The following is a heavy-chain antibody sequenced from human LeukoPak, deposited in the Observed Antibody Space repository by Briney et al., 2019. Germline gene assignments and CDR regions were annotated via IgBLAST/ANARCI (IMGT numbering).Heavy chain of an antibody. D-gene: IGHD2-2*01. Sequence: GGSLRLSCAASGFIFTHYGFHWVRQAPGKGLEWVAVIGVAGTMKHYADSVKGRFTISRDNSRHALYLQMNSLRTEDTAVYYCALVVVPAAVWHCDLWGRGTLVTVSS. J-gene: IGHJ2*01. CDR3: ALVVVPAAVWHCDL. CDR2: IGVAGTMK. V-gene: IGHV3-33*01. CDR1: GFIFTHYG.